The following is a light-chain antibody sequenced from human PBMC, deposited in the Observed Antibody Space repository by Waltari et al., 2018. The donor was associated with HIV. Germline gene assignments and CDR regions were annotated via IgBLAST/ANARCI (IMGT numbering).Light chain of an antibody. J-gene: IGKJ2*01. CDR1: QSVSSSY. CDR2: GAS. V-gene: IGKV3-20*01. CDR3: QQYGSSLIYT. Sequence: EIVLTQSPGTLSLSPGERATLPCRASQSVSSSYLAWYQQKPGQAPRLLIYGASTRATGIPDRFSGSGSGTDFTLTISRLEPEDFAVYYCQQYGSSLIYTFGQGTKLEIK.